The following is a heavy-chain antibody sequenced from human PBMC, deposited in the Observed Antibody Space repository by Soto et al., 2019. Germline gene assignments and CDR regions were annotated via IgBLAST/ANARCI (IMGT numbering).Heavy chain of an antibody. V-gene: IGHV4-31*03. Sequence: SETLSLTCTVSGGSISSGGYYWSWIRQHPGKGLEWIGYIYYSGSTYYNPSLKSRVTISVDTSKNQFSLKLSSVTAADTAVYYCARAGCSSTSCPMLFGYWGQGTLVTVSS. D-gene: IGHD2-2*01. J-gene: IGHJ4*02. CDR3: ARAGCSSTSCPMLFGY. CDR1: GGSISSGGYY. CDR2: IYYSGST.